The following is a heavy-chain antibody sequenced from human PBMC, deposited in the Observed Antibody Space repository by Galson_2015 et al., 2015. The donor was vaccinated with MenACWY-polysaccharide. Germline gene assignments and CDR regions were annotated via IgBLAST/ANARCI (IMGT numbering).Heavy chain of an antibody. CDR2: ISGSGGST. CDR3: AKKKGLLLVPGNYFDY. CDR1: GFTFSSYA. J-gene: IGHJ4*02. D-gene: IGHD3-10*01. Sequence: SLRLSCAASGFTFSSYAMSWVRQAPGKGLEWVSAISGSGGSTYYADSVKGRFTISRDNSKNTLYLQMNSLRAEDTAVYYCAKKKGLLLVPGNYFDYWGQGTLVTASS. V-gene: IGHV3-23*01.